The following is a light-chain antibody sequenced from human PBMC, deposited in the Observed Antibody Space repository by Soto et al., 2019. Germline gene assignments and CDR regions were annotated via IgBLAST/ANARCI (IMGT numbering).Light chain of an antibody. J-gene: IGKJ5*01. CDR2: GAS. V-gene: IGKV3-20*01. CDR3: QQYGSSPT. CDR1: QSVSNNY. Sequence: EIVLTQSPGTLSLSPGERATLSCRASQSVSNNYLAWYQQKPGQAPRRLTYGASIRATGIPDRFSGSGSGTDFTLTISRLEPEDFAVYYCQQYGSSPTFGEGTRLEIK.